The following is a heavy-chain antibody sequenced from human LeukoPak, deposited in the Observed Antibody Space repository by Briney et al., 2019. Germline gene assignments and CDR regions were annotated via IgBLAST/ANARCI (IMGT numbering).Heavy chain of an antibody. D-gene: IGHD6-19*01. CDR3: ARHGSSSGWSLY. V-gene: IGHV4-39*01. CDR1: GGSIRSYY. Sequence: SETLSLTCTVSGGSIRSYYWGWTRQPPGKGLEWIGSIYYSGGTYYNPSLKSRVTISVDTSKNQFSLRLSSVTAADTAVYYCARHGSSSGWSLYWGQGTLVTVSS. J-gene: IGHJ4*02. CDR2: IYYSGGT.